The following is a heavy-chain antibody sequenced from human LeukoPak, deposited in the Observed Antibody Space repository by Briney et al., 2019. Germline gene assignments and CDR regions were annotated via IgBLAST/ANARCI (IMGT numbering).Heavy chain of an antibody. J-gene: IGHJ6*03. V-gene: IGHV3-9*01. CDR2: ISWNSGSI. CDR3: ATRGLYYYYMDV. Sequence: GRSLRLSCAASGFTFDDYAMHWVRQGPGKGLEWVSGISWNSGSIGYADSVKGRFTISRDNSKNTLYLQMTSLRAEDTAVYYCATRGLYYYYMDVWGKGTPVTVSS. CDR1: GFTFDDYA. D-gene: IGHD3-10*01.